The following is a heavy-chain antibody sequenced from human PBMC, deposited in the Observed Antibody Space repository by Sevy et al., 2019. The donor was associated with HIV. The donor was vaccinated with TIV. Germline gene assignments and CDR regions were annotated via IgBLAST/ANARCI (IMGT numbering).Heavy chain of an antibody. CDR1: GGSISSGVYS. CDR3: ARDGGTLTTPGSFDI. V-gene: IGHV4-30-2*01. Sequence: SETLSLTCAVSGGSISSGVYSWNWIRQPPGKGLEWIGYIFHPGNTFYNPSLKSRVTVSLDKSENQSSLRLSSVTAADTAVYYCARDGGTLTTPGSFDIWGQGTMVTVSS. CDR2: IFHPGNT. J-gene: IGHJ3*02. D-gene: IGHD3-16*01.